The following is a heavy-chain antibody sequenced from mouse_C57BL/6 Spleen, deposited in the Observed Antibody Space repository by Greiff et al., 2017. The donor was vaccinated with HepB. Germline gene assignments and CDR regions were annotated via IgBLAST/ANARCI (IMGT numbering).Heavy chain of an antibody. Sequence: QVHVKQPGAELVKPGASVKLSCKASGYTFTSYWMHWVKQRPGRGLEWIGRIDPNSGGTKYNEKFKSKATLTVDKPSSTAYMQLSSLTSEDSAVYYCAREEDSSGPHDFDYWGQGTTLTVSS. CDR3: AREEDSSGPHDFDY. CDR1: GYTFTSYW. V-gene: IGHV1-72*01. CDR2: IDPNSGGT. J-gene: IGHJ2*01. D-gene: IGHD3-2*02.